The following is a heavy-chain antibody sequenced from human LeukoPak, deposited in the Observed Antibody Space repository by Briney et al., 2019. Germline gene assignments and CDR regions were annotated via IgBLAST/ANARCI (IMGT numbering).Heavy chain of an antibody. J-gene: IGHJ3*02. CDR3: ARQGSLLTGAFDI. Sequence: KPSQTLSLTCTVSGGSISSGDYYWGWIRQPPGKGLEWIGYIYYSESTYYNPSLKSRVTISVDTSKNQFSLKLSSVTAAGTAVYYCARQGSLLTGAFDIWGQGTMVTVSS. CDR2: IYYSEST. D-gene: IGHD4/OR15-4a*01. V-gene: IGHV4-30-4*08. CDR1: GGSISSGDYY.